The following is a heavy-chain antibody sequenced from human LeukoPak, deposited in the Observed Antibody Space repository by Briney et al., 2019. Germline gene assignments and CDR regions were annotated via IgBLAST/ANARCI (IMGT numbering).Heavy chain of an antibody. Sequence: GGSLRLSCAASGFTVSSNCMSWVRQAPGKGLEWVSVIYSGGSTYYADSVKGRFTISRDNSKNTLYLQMNSLRAEDTAVYYCARWVVRRSGNYSGTFDIWGQGTMVSVSS. CDR3: ARWVVRRSGNYSGTFDI. CDR2: IYSGGST. D-gene: IGHD1-26*01. CDR1: GFTVSSNC. J-gene: IGHJ3*02. V-gene: IGHV3-53*01.